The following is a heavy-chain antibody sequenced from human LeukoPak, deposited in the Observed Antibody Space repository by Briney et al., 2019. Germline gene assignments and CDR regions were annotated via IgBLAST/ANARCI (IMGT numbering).Heavy chain of an antibody. V-gene: IGHV1-69*13. CDR3: ARAPLLLYSSGWYANFDY. CDR2: ITPIFGTA. CDR1: GGTFSRFT. D-gene: IGHD6-19*01. Sequence: SVKVSCKASGGTFSRFTISWVRQAPGQGFEWMGGITPIFGTANFAQKFQGRVSITADESTSTAFMELSSLRSEDTAAYYCARAPLLLYSSGWYANFDYWGQGTLVTVSS. J-gene: IGHJ4*02.